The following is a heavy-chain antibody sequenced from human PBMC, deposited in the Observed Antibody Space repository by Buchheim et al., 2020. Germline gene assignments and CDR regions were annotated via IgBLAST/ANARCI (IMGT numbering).Heavy chain of an antibody. CDR2: ISYDGSNK. CDR1: GFTFSSYA. J-gene: IGHJ6*02. V-gene: IGHV3-30-3*01. CDR3: ARDRAGYCTGGVCYFYYGMDV. Sequence: QVQLVESGGGVVQPGRSLRLSCAASGFTFSSYAIHWVRQAPGKGLEWVAVISYDGSNKYYADSVKGRFTISRDNSKNTLYLQMNSLRAEDTAVYYCARDRAGYCTGGVCYFYYGMDVWGQGTT. D-gene: IGHD2-8*02.